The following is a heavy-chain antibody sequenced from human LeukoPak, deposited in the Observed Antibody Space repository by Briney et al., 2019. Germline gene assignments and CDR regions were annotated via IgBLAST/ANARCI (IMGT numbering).Heavy chain of an antibody. CDR1: GFTFSGSA. V-gene: IGHV3-73*01. D-gene: IGHD5-12*01. Sequence: GGSLRLPCAASGFTFSGSAMHWVRQASGKGLEWVGRIRSKANSYATAYAASVKGRFTISRDDSKNTAYLQMNSLKTEDTAVYCCTSIVATIGGVFDYWGQGTLVTVSS. CDR2: IRSKANSYAT. J-gene: IGHJ4*02. CDR3: TSIVATIGGVFDY.